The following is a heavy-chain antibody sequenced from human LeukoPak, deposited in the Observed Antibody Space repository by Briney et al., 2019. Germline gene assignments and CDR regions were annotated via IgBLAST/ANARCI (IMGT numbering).Heavy chain of an antibody. CDR2: IDNDRSNT. J-gene: IGHJ6*03. CDR1: GFTFNIYW. V-gene: IGHV3-74*01. CDR3: ARDRRDFYYMDV. Sequence: GGSLRLSCAASGFTFNIYWMHWVRQTPGKGLVWLSGIDNDRSNTTYADSVKGRFTISRDNAKNTLYLQMNSLRAEDTAVYYCARDRRDFYYMDVWGKGTTVTVSS.